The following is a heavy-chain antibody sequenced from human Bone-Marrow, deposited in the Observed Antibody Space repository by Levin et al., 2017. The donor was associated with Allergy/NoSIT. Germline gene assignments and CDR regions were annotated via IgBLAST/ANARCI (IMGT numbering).Heavy chain of an antibody. Sequence: AGGSLRLSCAASGFTFSDYYMSWIRQAPGKGLEWLSYITTRGDTMYYADSVKGRFTIFRDNARNSLYLQMNSLRVEDTAVYYCARDVANYYDSSGYYYGRWFDPWGQGTLVTVSS. CDR1: GFTFSDYY. D-gene: IGHD3-22*01. J-gene: IGHJ5*02. CDR2: ITTRGDTM. V-gene: IGHV3-11*01. CDR3: ARDVANYYDSSGYYYGRWFDP.